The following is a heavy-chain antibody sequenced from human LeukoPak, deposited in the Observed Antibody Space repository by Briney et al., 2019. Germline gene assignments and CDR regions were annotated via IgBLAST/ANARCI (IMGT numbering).Heavy chain of an antibody. CDR2: ISAYNGNT. CDR3: ARDQRGLRFLEWLGVDWFDP. V-gene: IGHV1-18*01. Sequence: ASVKVSCKASGYTFTSYGISWVRQAPGQGLEWMGWISAYNGNTNYAQKLQGRVTMTTDTSTSTAYMELRSLRSDDTAVHYCARDQRGLRFLEWLGVDWFDPWGQGTLVTVSS. J-gene: IGHJ5*02. CDR1: GYTFTSYG. D-gene: IGHD3-3*01.